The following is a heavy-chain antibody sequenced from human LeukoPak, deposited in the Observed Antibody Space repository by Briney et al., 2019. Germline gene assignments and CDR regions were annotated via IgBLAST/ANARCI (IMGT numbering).Heavy chain of an antibody. Sequence: SQTLSLTCTVSGGSISSGDYYWSWIRQPPGKGLEWIGYIYYSGSTYYNPSLKSRVTISVDTSKNQFSLKLSSVTAADTAVYYCARSPMTTDPFFDYWGQGTLVTDSS. V-gene: IGHV4-30-4*01. CDR3: ARSPMTTDPFFDY. J-gene: IGHJ4*02. D-gene: IGHD4-17*01. CDR1: GGSISSGDYY. CDR2: IYYSGST.